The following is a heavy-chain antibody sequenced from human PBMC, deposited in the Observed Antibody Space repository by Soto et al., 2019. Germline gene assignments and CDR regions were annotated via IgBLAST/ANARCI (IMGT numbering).Heavy chain of an antibody. Sequence: GGALRLSCAASGFPFSSYAMHWVRLAPGKGLEWVALISYDGSDKDYADSVKGRFTISRDNSRNTLFLQMNSLRAEDTAVYYCARDYYKYYDSSGYYRSPAYWGQGTLVTVSS. V-gene: IGHV3-30-3*01. CDR1: GFPFSSYA. CDR3: ARDYYKYYDSSGYYRSPAY. D-gene: IGHD3-22*01. CDR2: ISYDGSDK. J-gene: IGHJ4*02.